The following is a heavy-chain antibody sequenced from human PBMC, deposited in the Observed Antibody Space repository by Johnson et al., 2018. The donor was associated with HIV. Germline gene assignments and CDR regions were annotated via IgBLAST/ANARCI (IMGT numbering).Heavy chain of an antibody. D-gene: IGHD2-15*01. V-gene: IGHV3-30-3*01. Sequence: QVQLVESGGGLVQPGGSLRLSCAASGFTFSSYAMHWVPQAPGKGLEWVAIISYDGSNNYYADSVKGRFTISRDNSKNTLYLQMNSLRVEDTALYYCVRDTGYCSGGRCDDAFDVWGQGTMVTVSS. CDR3: VRDTGYCSGGRCDDAFDV. J-gene: IGHJ3*01. CDR2: ISYDGSNN. CDR1: GFTFSSYA.